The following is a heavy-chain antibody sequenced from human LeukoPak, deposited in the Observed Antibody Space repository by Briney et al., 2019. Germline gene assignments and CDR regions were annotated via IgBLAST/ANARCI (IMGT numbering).Heavy chain of an antibody. D-gene: IGHD2-2*02. Sequence: SVKVSCKASGGTFSSYAISWVRQAPGQGLEWMGRIIPILGIANYAQKFQGRVTITADKSTSTAYMELSSLRSEDTAVYYCARARGNTDFDYWGQGTLVTVSS. CDR2: IIPILGIA. J-gene: IGHJ4*02. CDR1: GGTFSSYA. CDR3: ARARGNTDFDY. V-gene: IGHV1-69*04.